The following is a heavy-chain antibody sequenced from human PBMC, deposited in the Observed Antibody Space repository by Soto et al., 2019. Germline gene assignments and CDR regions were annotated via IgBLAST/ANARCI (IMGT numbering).Heavy chain of an antibody. CDR1: GYSFTSYW. V-gene: IGHV5-51*01. J-gene: IGHJ6*03. CDR2: IYPGDSDT. Sequence: HGESVKISCKGCGYSFTSYWIGWVRQMPGKGLEWMGIIYPGDSDTRYSPSFQGQVTISADKSISTAYLQWSSLKASDTAMYYCARHHSSSWGYHYYYMDVWGKGTTVTVSS. CDR3: ARHHSSSWGYHYYYMDV. D-gene: IGHD6-13*01.